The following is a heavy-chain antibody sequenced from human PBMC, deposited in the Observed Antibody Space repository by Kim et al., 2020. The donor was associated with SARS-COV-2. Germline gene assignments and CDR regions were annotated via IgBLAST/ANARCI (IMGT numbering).Heavy chain of an antibody. V-gene: IGHV3-7*03. Sequence: KYYVDSGKGRFTISRDNAKNSLYLQMNSLRAEDTAVYYCARGLSDYADVWGQGTTVTVSS. J-gene: IGHJ6*02. CDR3: ARGLSDYADV. CDR2: K. D-gene: IGHD4-17*01.